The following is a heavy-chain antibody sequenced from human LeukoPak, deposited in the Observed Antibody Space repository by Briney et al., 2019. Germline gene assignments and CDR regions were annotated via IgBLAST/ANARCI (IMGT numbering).Heavy chain of an antibody. CDR1: GFTVRDNH. J-gene: IGHJ4*02. CDR2: LYNGDGT. Sequence: GGSLRLSCAASGFTVRDNHMFWVRQAPGKGLEWVSVLYNGDGTCYAGSVKGRFTISRDNSQNTVSLQMNSLRAEDTAAYYCATSRGYNSGYRALELPPSPIDWGQGTLVTVSS. V-gene: IGHV3-66*01. D-gene: IGHD5-18*01. CDR3: ATSRGYNSGYRALELPPSPID.